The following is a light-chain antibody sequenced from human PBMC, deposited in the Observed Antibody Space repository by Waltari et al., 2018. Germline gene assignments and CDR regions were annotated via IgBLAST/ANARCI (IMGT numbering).Light chain of an antibody. V-gene: IGLV2-14*03. CDR3: SSHTTSSTLV. Sequence: QSALTQPASVSGSPGQSITISCPGSSDDVGRYKFVSLYQQHPGKVPKLLIFDVTDRPSGVSDRFSGSKSGNTASLTISGLQPEDEADYYCSSHTTSSTLVFGGGTRVTVL. J-gene: IGLJ2*01. CDR1: SDDVGRYKF. CDR2: DVT.